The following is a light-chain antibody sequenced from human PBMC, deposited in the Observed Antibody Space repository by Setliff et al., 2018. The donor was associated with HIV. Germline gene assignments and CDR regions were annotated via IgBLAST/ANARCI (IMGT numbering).Light chain of an antibody. V-gene: IGLV2-14*01. Sequence: QSALAQPASVSGSPGQSIAISCTGTSSDVGGYDYVSWFQQHPGKAPKLMIYDVSKRPSGVSSRFSGSKSDNTASLTISGLQAEDEVDYFCSSYTSISTYVFGTGTKVTVL. J-gene: IGLJ1*01. CDR3: SSYTSISTYV. CDR1: SSDVGGYDY. CDR2: DVS.